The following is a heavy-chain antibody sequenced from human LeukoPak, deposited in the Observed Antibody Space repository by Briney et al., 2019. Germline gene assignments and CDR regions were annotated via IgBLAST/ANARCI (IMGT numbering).Heavy chain of an antibody. CDR2: INHSGST. Sequence: SETLSLTCAVYGGSFSGYYWSWIRQPPGKGLEWIGEINHSGSTNYNPSLKSRVTISVDTSKNQFSLKLSSVTAADTAVYYCARVTSAPGFYYYYYMDVWGKGTTVTVSS. CDR1: GGSFSGYY. D-gene: IGHD1-1*01. J-gene: IGHJ6*03. V-gene: IGHV4-34*01. CDR3: ARVTSAPGFYYYYYMDV.